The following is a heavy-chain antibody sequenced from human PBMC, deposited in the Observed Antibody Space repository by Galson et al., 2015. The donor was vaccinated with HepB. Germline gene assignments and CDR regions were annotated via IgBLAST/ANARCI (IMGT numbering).Heavy chain of an antibody. V-gene: IGHV3-33*01. Sequence: SLRLSCAASGFTFRNYGMHWVRQAPGKGLEWVALIWYDGSNKYYADSVRGRFTISRDNSKNTLYLQMNSLRAEDTAVYYCASGRAGSSDPYFFDYWGQGTLVTFSS. J-gene: IGHJ4*02. CDR1: GFTFRNYG. D-gene: IGHD2-2*01. CDR3: ASGRAGSSDPYFFDY. CDR2: IWYDGSNK.